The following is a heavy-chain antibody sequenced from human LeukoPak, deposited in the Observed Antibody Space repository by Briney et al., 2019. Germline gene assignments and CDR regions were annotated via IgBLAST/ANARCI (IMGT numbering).Heavy chain of an antibody. CDR1: GFTFSDYY. CDR3: ARDVQSGYSYGSPVT. Sequence: GGSLRLSCAASGFTFSDYYMSWIRQAPGKGLEWVANIKQDGSEKYYVDSVKGRFTISRDNAKNSLYLQMNSLRAEDTAVYYCARDVQSGYSYGSPVTWGQGTMVTVSS. D-gene: IGHD5-18*01. J-gene: IGHJ3*01. V-gene: IGHV3-7*01. CDR2: IKQDGSEK.